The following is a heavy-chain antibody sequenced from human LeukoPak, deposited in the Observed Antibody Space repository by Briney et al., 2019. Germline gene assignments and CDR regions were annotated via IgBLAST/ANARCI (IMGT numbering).Heavy chain of an antibody. J-gene: IGHJ4*02. D-gene: IGHD6-19*01. CDR1: GITFSSYA. CDR2: ISYDGSNK. Sequence: GGSLRLSCAASGITFSSYAMHWVRQAPGKGLEWVAVISYDGSNKYYADSVKGRFTISRDNSKNTLYLQMNSLRAEDTAVYYCARTAVAYKPYWGQGTLVTVSS. V-gene: IGHV3-30*04. CDR3: ARTAVAYKPY.